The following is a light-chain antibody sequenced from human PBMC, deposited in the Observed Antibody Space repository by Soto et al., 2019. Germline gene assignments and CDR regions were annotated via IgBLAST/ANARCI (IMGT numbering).Light chain of an antibody. V-gene: IGKV1-39*01. CDR2: GAS. CDR1: QIISSY. Sequence: DIQMTQSPSSLSASIGDRVTITCRASQIISSYLNWYQQKPGKAPKLLIYGASSLQGGVPSRFSGSESGTDFTLIISTLQPEDIATYYCQQSYSTPWTFGQGTKVEIK. CDR3: QQSYSTPWT. J-gene: IGKJ1*01.